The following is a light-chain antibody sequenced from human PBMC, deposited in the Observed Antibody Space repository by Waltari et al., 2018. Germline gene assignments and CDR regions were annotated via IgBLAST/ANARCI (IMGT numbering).Light chain of an antibody. CDR2: AAS. J-gene: IGKJ2*01. CDR3: QQSYKTPYT. V-gene: IGKV1-39*01. CDR1: QSITLY. Sequence: DIQMTQSPSSLSASVGYKVTITCRASQSITLYVDWHQQKPGKAPKLLIYAASTLQTGVPSRFSGSGSGTEFTVTISSVQSEDFATYYCQQSYKTPYTFGQGTKLEI.